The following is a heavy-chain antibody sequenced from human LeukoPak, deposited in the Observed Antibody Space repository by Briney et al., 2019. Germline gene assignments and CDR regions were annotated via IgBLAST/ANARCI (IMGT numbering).Heavy chain of an antibody. CDR1: GGPFSGYY. J-gene: IGHJ5*02. Sequence: TSETLSLTCAVYGGPFSGYYWSWIRQPPGKGLEWIGEINHSGSTNYNPSLKSRVTISVDTSKNQFSLKLSSVTAADTAVYYCARGDYVWGSYRYPWFDPWGQGTLVTVSS. V-gene: IGHV4-34*01. CDR2: INHSGST. CDR3: ARGDYVWGSYRYPWFDP. D-gene: IGHD3-16*02.